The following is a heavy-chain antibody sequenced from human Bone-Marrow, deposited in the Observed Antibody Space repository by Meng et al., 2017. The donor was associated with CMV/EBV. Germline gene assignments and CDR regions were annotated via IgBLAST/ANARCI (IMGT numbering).Heavy chain of an antibody. D-gene: IGHD1-26*01. CDR1: GFSLSTSGVG. V-gene: IGHV2-5*01. J-gene: IGHJ5*02. CDR3: AHYQGDERELRTGGFDP. CDR2: IYWNDDK. Sequence: SGPTLVKPTQTLTLTCTFSGFSLSTSGVGVGWIRQPPGRALEWLALIYWNDDKRYSPSLKSRLTITKDTSKNQVILTMTNMDPVDTATYYCAHYQGDERELRTGGFDPWGQGTLVTVSS.